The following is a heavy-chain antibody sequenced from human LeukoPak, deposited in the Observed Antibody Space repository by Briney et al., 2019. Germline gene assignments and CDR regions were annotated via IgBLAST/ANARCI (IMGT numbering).Heavy chain of an antibody. J-gene: IGHJ4*02. CDR3: ARCSGYSSSWYVDY. D-gene: IGHD6-13*01. Sequence: PSETLSLTCAVSGGSISSSKWWSWVRQPPGKGLEWIGEIYHSGSTNYNPSLKSRVTISVDTSKNQFSLKLSSVTAADTAVYYCARCSGYSSSWYVDYWGQGTLVTVSS. CDR1: GGSISSSKW. CDR2: IYHSGST. V-gene: IGHV4-4*02.